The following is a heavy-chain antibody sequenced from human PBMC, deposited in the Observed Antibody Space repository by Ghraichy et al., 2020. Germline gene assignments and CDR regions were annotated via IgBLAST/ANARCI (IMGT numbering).Heavy chain of an antibody. D-gene: IGHD3-22*01. V-gene: IGHV4-39*01. Sequence: SETLSLTCTVSGGSISSSSYYWGWIRQPPGKGLEWIGSIYYSGSTYYNPSLKSRVTISVDTSKNQFSLKLSSVTAADTAVYYCASLGKYSSGYGFDYWGQGTLVTVSS. J-gene: IGHJ4*02. CDR2: IYYSGST. CDR1: GGSISSSSYY. CDR3: ASLGKYSSGYGFDY.